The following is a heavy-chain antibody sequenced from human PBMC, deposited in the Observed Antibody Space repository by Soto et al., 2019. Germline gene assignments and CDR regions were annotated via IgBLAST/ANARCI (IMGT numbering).Heavy chain of an antibody. CDR2: IWHDGNNK. CDR3: ASDLVGASDSYGLDV. Sequence: GGSLRLSCAAPGFTFSNYGMHWVRQAPGKGLEWVAIIWHDGNNKYYADSVRGRFIISRDNSKNRLYLQMNSLRAEDTAVYYCASDLVGASDSYGLDVWGQGTPVT. D-gene: IGHD1-26*01. CDR1: GFTFSNYG. J-gene: IGHJ6*02. V-gene: IGHV3-33*01.